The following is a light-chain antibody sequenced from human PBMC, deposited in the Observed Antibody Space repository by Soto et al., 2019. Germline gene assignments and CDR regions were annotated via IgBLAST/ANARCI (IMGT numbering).Light chain of an antibody. CDR3: QQYNKWPLT. CDR1: ETISRD. CDR2: GAF. J-gene: IGKJ4*01. Sequence: IVMTQSPATLSVSPGEGATLSCRASETISRDLAWYQQKPGQSPSLLIFGAFTRATGVPVRFSGSGSGTEFTCTVIRLQSEDVAVYFCQQYNKWPLTFGGGTRVEIK. V-gene: IGKV3D-15*01.